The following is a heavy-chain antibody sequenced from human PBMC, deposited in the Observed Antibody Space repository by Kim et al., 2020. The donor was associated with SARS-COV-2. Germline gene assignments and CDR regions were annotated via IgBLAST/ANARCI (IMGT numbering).Heavy chain of an antibody. V-gene: IGHV3-43*02. CDR1: GFTFDDYA. Sequence: GGSLRLSCAASGFTFDDYAMHWVRQAPGKGLEWVSLISGDGGSTYYADSVKGRFTISRDNSKNSLYLQMNSLRTEDTALYYCAKDMWGLDIVVVPVYGMDVWGQGTTVTVSS. J-gene: IGHJ6*02. CDR2: ISGDGGST. CDR3: AKDMWGLDIVVVPVYGMDV. D-gene: IGHD2-2*01.